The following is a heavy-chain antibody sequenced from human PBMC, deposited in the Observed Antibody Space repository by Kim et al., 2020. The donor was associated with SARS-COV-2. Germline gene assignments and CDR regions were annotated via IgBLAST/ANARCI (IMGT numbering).Heavy chain of an antibody. CDR3: ARDGWIQLWKTGPNPGY. V-gene: IGHV7-4-1*02. J-gene: IGHJ4*02. CDR1: GYTFTSYA. D-gene: IGHD5-18*01. Sequence: ASVKVSCKASGYTFTSYAMNWVRQAPGQGLEWMGWINTNTGNPTYAQGFTGRFVFSLDTSVSTAYLQISSLKAEDTAVYYCARDGWIQLWKTGPNPGYWGQGTLVTVSS. CDR2: INTNTGNP.